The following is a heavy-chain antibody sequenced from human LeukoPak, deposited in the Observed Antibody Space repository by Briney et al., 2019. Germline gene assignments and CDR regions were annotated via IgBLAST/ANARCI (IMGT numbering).Heavy chain of an antibody. J-gene: IGHJ3*02. Sequence: ASVKVSCKASGYTFTGYYMHWVRQAPGQGLEWMGWINPNNGGTNYAQKFQGRVTMTRDTSISTAYMELSRLRSDDTAVYYCARDHPYYDFWSSRDAFDIWGQGTMVTVSS. CDR3: ARDHPYYDFWSSRDAFDI. D-gene: IGHD3-3*01. CDR1: GYTFTGYY. CDR2: INPNNGGT. V-gene: IGHV1-2*02.